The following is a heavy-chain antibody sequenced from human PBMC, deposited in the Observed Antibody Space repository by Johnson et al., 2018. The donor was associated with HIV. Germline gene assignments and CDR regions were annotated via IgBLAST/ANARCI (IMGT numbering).Heavy chain of an antibody. J-gene: IGHJ3*02. CDR1: GFTFSRYA. CDR2: ISYDGSNK. V-gene: IGHV3-30-3*01. Sequence: QVQLVESGGGVVQPGRSLRLSCAASGFTFSRYAMHWVRQVPGKGLEWVAVISYDGSNKDYADSVKGRFTISRDNSKNTLYLQMNSLRAEDTAVYYCAKDRTGFDAFDIWGQGTMVTVSS. CDR3: AKDRTGFDAFDI. D-gene: IGHD1-1*01.